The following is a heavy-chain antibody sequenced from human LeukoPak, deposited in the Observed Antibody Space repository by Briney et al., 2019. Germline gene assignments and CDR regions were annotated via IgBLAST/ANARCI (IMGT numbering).Heavy chain of an antibody. CDR3: ARDTSYDSSGYYLGPYYFDY. V-gene: IGHV3-48*04. D-gene: IGHD3-22*01. CDR1: GFTFSSYS. Sequence: PGGSLRLSCAASGFTFSSYSMNWVRQAPGKGLEWVSYISSSSSTIYYADSVKGRFTISRDNAKNSLYLQMNSLRAEDTALYYCARDTSYDSSGYYLGPYYFDYWGQGTLVTVSS. J-gene: IGHJ4*02. CDR2: ISSSSSTI.